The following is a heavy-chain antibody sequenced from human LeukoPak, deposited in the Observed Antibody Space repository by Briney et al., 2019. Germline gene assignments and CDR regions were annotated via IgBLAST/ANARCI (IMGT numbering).Heavy chain of an antibody. J-gene: IGHJ3*02. CDR1: GFTFSSYG. CDR2: IGTAGDT. CDR3: ARAQSGSYYPGYAFDI. D-gene: IGHD1-26*01. Sequence: GGSLRLSCAASGFTFSSYGMHWVRQATGKGLEWVSAIGTAGDTYYPGSVKGRFTISRENAKNSSYLQMNSLRAEDTAVYYCARAQSGSYYPGYAFDIWGQGTMVTVSS. V-gene: IGHV3-13*01.